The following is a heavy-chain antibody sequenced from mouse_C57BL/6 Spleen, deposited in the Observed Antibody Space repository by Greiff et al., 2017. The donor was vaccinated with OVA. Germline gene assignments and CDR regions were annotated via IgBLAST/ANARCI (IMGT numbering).Heavy chain of an antibody. Sequence: EVQLQQSGPGLVKPSQSLSLTCSVTGYSITSGYYWNWIRQFPGNKLEWMGYISYDGSNNYNPSLKNRISITRDTSKNQFFLKLNSVTTEDTATYYCARGYGNYELVFAYWGQGTLVTVSA. V-gene: IGHV3-6*01. J-gene: IGHJ3*01. D-gene: IGHD2-10*02. CDR2: ISYDGSN. CDR3: ARGYGNYELVFAY. CDR1: GYSITSGYY.